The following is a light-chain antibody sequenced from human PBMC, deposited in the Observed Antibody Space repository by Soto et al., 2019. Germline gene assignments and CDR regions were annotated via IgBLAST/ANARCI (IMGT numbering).Light chain of an antibody. V-gene: IGKV3-11*01. CDR1: QSVSSY. Sequence: EIVLTQSPATLSLSPGESATLSCRASQSVSSYLAWYQQKPGQAPRLLIYDASNRATGIPARFSGSGSGTDFTLTISSLEPEDFAVYYCQQRSNWPPEYTFGQGNKLEIK. J-gene: IGKJ2*01. CDR2: DAS. CDR3: QQRSNWPPEYT.